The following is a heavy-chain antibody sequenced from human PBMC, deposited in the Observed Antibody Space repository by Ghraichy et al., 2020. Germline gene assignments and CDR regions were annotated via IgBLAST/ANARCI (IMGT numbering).Heavy chain of an antibody. CDR2: IYHTGST. J-gene: IGHJ5*02. CDR3: ASLDRRTAIGGGFDP. D-gene: IGHD1-14*01. Sequence: SLNISCGVSGVSISTSDYSWNWIRQPPGKGLEWIGSIYHTGSTSYSPSLNSRLTLSLDTWRNHFSLRLNSVTAADTAVYYCASLDRRTAIGGGFDPWGQGTLVTVSS. V-gene: IGHV4-30-2*01. CDR1: GVSISTSDYS.